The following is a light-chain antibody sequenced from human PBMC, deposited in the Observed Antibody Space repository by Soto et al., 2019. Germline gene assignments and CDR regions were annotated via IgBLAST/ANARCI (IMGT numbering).Light chain of an antibody. CDR2: DAS. V-gene: IGKV3-20*01. J-gene: IGKJ5*01. CDR1: QSVSSNY. Sequence: EIVLTQSPGTLSLSPGERATLSCRASQSVSSNYLAWYQHKPGQAPNLLIYDASSRATGIPDRFSGSGSRTDFSLTISRLAPEDFGIYYCQQYGTSAPITFGRGTRV. CDR3: QQYGTSAPIT.